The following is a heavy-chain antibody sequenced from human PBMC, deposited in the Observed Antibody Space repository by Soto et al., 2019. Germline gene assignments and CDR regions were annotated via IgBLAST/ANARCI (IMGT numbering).Heavy chain of an antibody. CDR3: ARGDGWFGEYFDY. J-gene: IGHJ4*02. CDR1: GGTFSSYT. D-gene: IGHD3-10*01. V-gene: IGHV1-69*02. CDR2: IIPILGIA. Sequence: QVQLVQSGAEVKKPGSSVKVSCKASGGTFSSYTISWVRQAPGQGLEWMGRIIPILGIANYAQKFQGRVTITADKAARTAYMELSSLRSEDTAVYYCARGDGWFGEYFDYWGQGTLVTVSS.